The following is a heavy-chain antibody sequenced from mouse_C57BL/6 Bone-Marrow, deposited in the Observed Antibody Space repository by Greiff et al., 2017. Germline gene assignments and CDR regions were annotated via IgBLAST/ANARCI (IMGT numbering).Heavy chain of an antibody. CDR1: GYTFTSYW. J-gene: IGHJ4*01. V-gene: IGHV1-5*01. Sequence: VQLKQSGTVLARPGASVKMSCKTSGYTFTSYWMHWVKQRPGQGLEWMGALYPGNSDPSYNQTFTGKANLTAVPSASTAYMELSSLTNEDSAVYYCTGDAMDYWGQGTSVTVSS. CDR2: LYPGNSDP. CDR3: TGDAMDY.